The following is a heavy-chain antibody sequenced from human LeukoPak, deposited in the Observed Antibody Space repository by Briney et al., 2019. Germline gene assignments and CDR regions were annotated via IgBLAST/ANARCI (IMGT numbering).Heavy chain of an antibody. V-gene: IGHV4-59*01. CDR3: ARVSPLLWFGEFDY. J-gene: IGHJ4*02. CDR2: IYYSGST. Sequence: SETLSLTCTVSGGSISSYYWSWIRQPPGRGLEWIGYIYYSGSTNYNPSLKSRVTISVDTSKNQFSLKLSSVTAADTAVYYCARVSPLLWFGEFDYWGQGTLVTVSS. D-gene: IGHD3-10*01. CDR1: GGSISSYY.